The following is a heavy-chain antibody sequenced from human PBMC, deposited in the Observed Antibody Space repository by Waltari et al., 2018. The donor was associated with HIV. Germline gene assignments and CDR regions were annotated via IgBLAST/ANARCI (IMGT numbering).Heavy chain of an antibody. CDR3: ARGHCDGVTCSSIYVY. V-gene: IGHV3-11*01. CDR1: GFSLRAFT. CDR2: ISSSGSSV. Sequence: VQLVESGGGLAKPGGSLRLSCAGSGFSLRAFTMSWIRHRPGKGLEWISYISSSGSSVYYADSVKGRFTTSRDNAKNSMYLQMNNLTSEDAAVYYCARGHCDGVTCSSIYVYWGQGTLVGVAS. D-gene: IGHD2-21*01. J-gene: IGHJ4*02.